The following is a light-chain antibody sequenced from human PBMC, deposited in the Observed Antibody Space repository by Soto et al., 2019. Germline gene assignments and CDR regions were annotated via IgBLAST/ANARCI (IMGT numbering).Light chain of an antibody. CDR1: QSIGNW. Sequence: DIQMTQSPSTLSASVGDSGILNCRASQSIGNWLAWYQQKPGKAPKLLIYKASSLESGVPTRFSGSGSGTDFTLTISSLQPEDFATYYCQQYNSYVFGPGTKWIS. CDR3: QQYNSYV. J-gene: IGKJ3*01. CDR2: KAS. V-gene: IGKV1-5*03.